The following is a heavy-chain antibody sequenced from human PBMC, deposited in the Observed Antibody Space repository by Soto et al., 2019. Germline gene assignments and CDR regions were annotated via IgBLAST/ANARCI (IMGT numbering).Heavy chain of an antibody. CDR1: GFTFSSYA. J-gene: IGHJ4*02. D-gene: IGHD6-19*01. Sequence: GGSLRLSCAASGFTFSSYAMSWVRQAPGKGLEWVSAISGSGGSTYYADSVKGRFTISRDNSKNTLYLQMNSLGAEDTAVYYCAKDWVAGTVPLPFDYWGQGTLVTVSS. V-gene: IGHV3-23*01. CDR2: ISGSGGST. CDR3: AKDWVAGTVPLPFDY.